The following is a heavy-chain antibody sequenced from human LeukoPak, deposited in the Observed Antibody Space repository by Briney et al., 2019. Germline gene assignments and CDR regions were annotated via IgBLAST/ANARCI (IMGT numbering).Heavy chain of an antibody. D-gene: IGHD4-17*01. CDR2: ISSNSAYL. J-gene: IGHJ4*02. Sequence: GGSLRLSCAASGFTFSDYWMSWVRQAPGKGLEWVSSISSNSAYLYYVDSLRGRFTVSRDNAKSSLSLQMNSLRVEDTAVYYCARDAVDYGDLWGLDYWGQGTLVTVSS. CDR3: ARDAVDYGDLWGLDY. V-gene: IGHV3-21*01. CDR1: GFTFSDYW.